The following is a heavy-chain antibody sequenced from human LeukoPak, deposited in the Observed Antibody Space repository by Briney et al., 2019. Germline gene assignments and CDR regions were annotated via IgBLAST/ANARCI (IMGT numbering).Heavy chain of an antibody. V-gene: IGHV1-18*01. J-gene: IGHJ4*02. D-gene: IGHD3-10*01. CDR2: ISAYNGNT. CDR1: GYTFTSYG. CDR3: ARVGVRALSAPMVRGAPYY. Sequence: ASVKVSCKASGYTFTSYGISWVRQAPGQGLEWMGWISAYNGNTNYAQKLQGRVTMTTDTSTSTAYMELRSLRSDDTAVYYRARVGVRALSAPMVRGAPYYWGQGTLVTVSS.